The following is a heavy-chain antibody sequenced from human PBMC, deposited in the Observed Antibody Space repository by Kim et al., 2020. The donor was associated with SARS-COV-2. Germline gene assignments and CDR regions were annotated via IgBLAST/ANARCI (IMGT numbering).Heavy chain of an antibody. V-gene: IGHV1-46*01. CDR1: EYSFSDFY. CDR3: GRSLGEYTLGL. CDR2: IYPAGGNT. J-gene: IGHJ4*02. Sequence: ASVKVSCKTSEYSFSDFYIHWVRQAPGQGLEWIGIIYPAGGNTRYAQKFQGRVSMTKDTSTSTFSMELSSLRSEDTAVYYCGRSLGEYTLGLWGQGTLVTVSS. D-gene: IGHD3-10*01.